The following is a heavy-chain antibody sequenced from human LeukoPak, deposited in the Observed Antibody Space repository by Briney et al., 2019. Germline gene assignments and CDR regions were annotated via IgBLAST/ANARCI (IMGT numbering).Heavy chain of an antibody. CDR2: IYTSGST. Sequence: SETLSLTCTVSGGSISSYYWSWLRQPAGKGLEWIGRIYTSGSTNYNPSLKSRVTMSVDTSKNQFSLKLSSVTAADTAVYYCARDHSSGWYQDGMDVWGQGTTVTVSS. J-gene: IGHJ6*02. CDR1: GGSISSYY. CDR3: ARDHSSGWYQDGMDV. D-gene: IGHD6-19*01. V-gene: IGHV4-4*07.